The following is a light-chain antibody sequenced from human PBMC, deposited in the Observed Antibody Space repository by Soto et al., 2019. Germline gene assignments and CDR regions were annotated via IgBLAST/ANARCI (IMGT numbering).Light chain of an antibody. CDR3: QQYNNWTWT. CDR1: QSVSSN. Sequence: EIVMTQSQDTLSVSPGGRATLSCGASQSVSSNLAWYQQKPGQAPRLLIYGASTRATGIPARFSGSGSGTEFTLTISSLQSEDFAVYYCQQYNNWTWTFGQGTKVDIK. V-gene: IGKV3-15*01. J-gene: IGKJ1*01. CDR2: GAS.